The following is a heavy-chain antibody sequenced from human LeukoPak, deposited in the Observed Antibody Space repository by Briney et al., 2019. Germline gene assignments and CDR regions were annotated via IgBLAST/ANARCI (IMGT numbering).Heavy chain of an antibody. D-gene: IGHD6-6*01. J-gene: IGHJ4*02. V-gene: IGHV4-34*01. CDR1: GGSLSGYY. Sequence: SETLSLTCGVNGGSLSGYYWIWIRQTPTQELEWIGEINHSGSTNYNPSLKSRVTISVDTSKNQFYLSLTSLTAADTAVYYCARRRWSSSSVTGYWGRGTRVTVSP. CDR3: ARRRWSSSSVTGY. CDR2: INHSGST.